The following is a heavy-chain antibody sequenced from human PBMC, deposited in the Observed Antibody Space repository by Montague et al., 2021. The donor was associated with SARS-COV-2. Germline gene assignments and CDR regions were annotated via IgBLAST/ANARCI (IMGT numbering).Heavy chain of an antibody. CDR3: AREAVPWERATIDAFDI. V-gene: IGHV4-39*02. J-gene: IGHJ3*02. D-gene: IGHD5-24*01. Sequence: SETLSLTCTVSGASISSSRYYWGWLRHPPGKGLEWIVHIFYSGTTYYYPSLKTRLSISTATSKNQFSLQLTSVTAADTSLYYCAREAVPWERATIDAFDIWGQGTTVTVSS. CDR2: IFYSGTT. CDR1: GASISSSRYY.